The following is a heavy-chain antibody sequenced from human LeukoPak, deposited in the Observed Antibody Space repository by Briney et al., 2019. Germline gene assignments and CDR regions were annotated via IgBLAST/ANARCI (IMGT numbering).Heavy chain of an antibody. CDR1: GFTFSSYS. V-gene: IGHV3-21*01. J-gene: IGHJ4*02. Sequence: GGSLRLSCAASGFTFSSYSMNWVRQAPGRGLEWVSSISSSSSYIYYADSVKGRFTISRDNAKNSLYLQMNSLRAEDTAVYYCARDGSIAARPSWGQGTLVTVSS. D-gene: IGHD6-6*01. CDR2: ISSSSSYI. CDR3: ARDGSIAARPS.